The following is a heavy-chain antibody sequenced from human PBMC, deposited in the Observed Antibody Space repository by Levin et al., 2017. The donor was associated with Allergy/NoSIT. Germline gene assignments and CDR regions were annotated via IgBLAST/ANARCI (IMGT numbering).Heavy chain of an antibody. Sequence: GESLKISCAASGFTFSTYDMHWVRQVTGKGLEWVSGTNTAGDTFFPGSVKGRFTVSRENAKNSLYLQMNSLRAGDTAVYYCARVHRGAFDIWGQGTMVTVSS. CDR1: GFTFSTYD. D-gene: IGHD3-10*01. J-gene: IGHJ3*02. CDR3: ARVHRGAFDI. CDR2: TNTAGDT. V-gene: IGHV3-13*01.